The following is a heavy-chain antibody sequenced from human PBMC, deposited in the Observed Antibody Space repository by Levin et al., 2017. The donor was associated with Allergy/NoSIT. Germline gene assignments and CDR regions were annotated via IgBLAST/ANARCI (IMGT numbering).Heavy chain of an antibody. CDR1: GVTISSDY. Sequence: QTGGSLRLSCAASGVTISSDYMSWVRQAPGEGLELVSIIYSGDTTYYADSVKGRFTISRDNSKNALYLQMNTLRAEDTAVYYCASLRLFLQPPLYWGQGTLVTVSS. CDR3: ASLRLFLQPPLY. V-gene: IGHV3-66*01. CDR2: IYSGDTT. D-gene: IGHD2/OR15-2a*01. J-gene: IGHJ4*02.